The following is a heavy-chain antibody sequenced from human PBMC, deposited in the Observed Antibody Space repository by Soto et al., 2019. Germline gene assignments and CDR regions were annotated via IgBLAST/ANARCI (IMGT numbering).Heavy chain of an antibody. J-gene: IGHJ6*02. CDR2: VSPYNGHT. D-gene: IGHD2-2*01. V-gene: IGHV1-18*01. CDR3: ARDLTIVPATHPRLENYGMDV. CDR1: GYTFTTYG. Sequence: RASVKVSCKTSGYTFTTYGVSWVRQAPGQGLEWMGWVSPYNGHTQFAQRFQGRVTMTTDTSTKTAYMELRNLRSDDTAHYYCARDLTIVPATHPRLENYGMDVWGQGTTVTVSS.